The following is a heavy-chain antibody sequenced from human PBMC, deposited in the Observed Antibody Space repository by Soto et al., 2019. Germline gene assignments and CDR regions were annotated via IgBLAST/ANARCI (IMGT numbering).Heavy chain of an antibody. CDR3: ATGTAVGGVTIYGMHL. CDR2: IYYSGST. J-gene: IGHJ6*02. CDR1: GGSISSYY. V-gene: IGHV4-59*01. D-gene: IGHD3-16*01. Sequence: SETLSLTCTVSGGSISSYYWSWIRQPPGKGLEWIGYIYYSGSTNYNPSLKSRVTISVDTSKNQFSLKLSSVTAADTAVYYCATGTAVGGVTIYGMHLWGQATTVRVS.